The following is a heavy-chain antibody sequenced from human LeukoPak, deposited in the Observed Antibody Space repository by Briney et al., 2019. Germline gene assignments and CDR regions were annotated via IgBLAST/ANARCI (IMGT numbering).Heavy chain of an antibody. CDR3: ARDPTVVSPVYYFDY. CDR1: GYTFTGYY. CDR2: INPNSGGT. Sequence: SVKVSCKASGYTFTGYYMPWVRQAPGQGLEWMGWINPNSGGTNYAQKFQGRVTMTRDTSISTAYMELSRLRSDDTAVYYCARDPTVVSPVYYFDYWGQGTLVTVSS. D-gene: IGHD4-23*01. J-gene: IGHJ4*02. V-gene: IGHV1-2*02.